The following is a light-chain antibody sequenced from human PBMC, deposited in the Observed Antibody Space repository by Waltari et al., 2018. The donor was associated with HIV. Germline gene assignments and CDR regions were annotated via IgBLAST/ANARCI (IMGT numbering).Light chain of an antibody. CDR1: NIGGKS. V-gene: IGLV3-21*04. J-gene: IGLJ1*01. Sequence: SYVLAQPPSVSVAPGKPATITCGGDNIGGKSVHWYQQKAGQAPVLVIYYDADRPAGVPDRFSGSKSGTSASLAISGLQSEDEADYYCAAWDDSLNGYVFGTGTKVTVL. CDR3: AAWDDSLNGYV. CDR2: YDA.